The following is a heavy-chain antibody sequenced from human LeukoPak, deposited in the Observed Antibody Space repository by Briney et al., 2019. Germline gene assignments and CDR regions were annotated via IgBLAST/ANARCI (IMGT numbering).Heavy chain of an antibody. CDR1: GFTFSSYG. CDR3: ARDFTGTEYFDY. CDR2: IWYDGSNK. J-gene: IGHJ4*02. V-gene: IGHV3-33*01. D-gene: IGHD1-1*01. Sequence: GGSLRLSCAASGFTFSSYGMHWVRQAPGKGLEWVAVIWYDGSNKYYADSVKGRFTISRDNSKNTLYRQMNSLRAEDTAVYYCARDFTGTEYFDYWGQGTLVTVSS.